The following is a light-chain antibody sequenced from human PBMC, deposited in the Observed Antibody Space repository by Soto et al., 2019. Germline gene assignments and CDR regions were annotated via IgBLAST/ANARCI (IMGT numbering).Light chain of an antibody. CDR1: QDINSY. CDR2: AAS. CDR3: HNYHRPPVS. V-gene: IGKV1-27*01. Sequence: DIQMTQSPSSLSASVGDMLTITCRASQDINSYLAWYQQKPGEVPQIILYAASTLQSGVPSRFRGSGSGTDFTLTIRSLQPEDVGTYYCHNYHRPPVSLGAGTTVGI. J-gene: IGKJ3*01.